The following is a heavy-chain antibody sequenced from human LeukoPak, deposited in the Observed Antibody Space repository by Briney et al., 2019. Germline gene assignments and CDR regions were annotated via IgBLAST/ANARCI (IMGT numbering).Heavy chain of an antibody. CDR2: IYYLGST. CDR3: SRGPDNWNSFFDY. J-gene: IGHJ4*02. V-gene: IGHV4-61*08. Sequence: PSETLSLTCTISGGSISSGDYYWSWIRQPPGKGLEWIGYIYYLGSTNYNPSLKSRVSISVDTSKNQFSLNLNSMTAADTAVYFCSRGPDNWNSFFDYWGQGALVTVSS. CDR1: GGSISSGDYY. D-gene: IGHD1-20*01.